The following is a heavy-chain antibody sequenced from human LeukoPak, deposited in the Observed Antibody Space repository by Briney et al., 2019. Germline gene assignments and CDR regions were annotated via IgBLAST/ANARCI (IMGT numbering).Heavy chain of an antibody. CDR2: IRADGGKT. D-gene: IGHD1-26*01. CDR3: GRDAVLGSASIAY. Sequence: GGSLRLSCAASGFTFTNHWMHWVRQAPGKGLVWVSRIRADGGKTNHADSVKGRFTTSRDNSMNILYLQLNSLGSEDTAVYYCGRDAVLGSASIAYWGQGVLVTVSS. V-gene: IGHV3-74*01. CDR1: GFTFTNHW. J-gene: IGHJ4*02.